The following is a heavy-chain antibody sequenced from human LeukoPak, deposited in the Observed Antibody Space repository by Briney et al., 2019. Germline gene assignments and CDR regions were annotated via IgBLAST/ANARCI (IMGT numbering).Heavy chain of an antibody. V-gene: IGHV1-18*01. J-gene: IGHJ6*04. CDR1: GYTFTSYG. D-gene: IGHD3-10*01. CDR2: ISAYNGNT. CDR3: ARDRLWFGECPAVDV. Sequence: ASVRVSCKASGYTFTSYGISSVRQAPGQRLEWMGWISAYNGNTNYAQKLQGRVTMTTDTSTSTAYMELRSLRSDDTAVYYCARDRLWFGECPAVDVWGKGTTVTVSS.